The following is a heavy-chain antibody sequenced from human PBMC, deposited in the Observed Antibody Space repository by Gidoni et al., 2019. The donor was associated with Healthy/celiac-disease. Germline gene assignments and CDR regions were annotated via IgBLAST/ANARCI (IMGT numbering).Heavy chain of an antibody. V-gene: IGHV4-4*02. D-gene: IGHD1-26*01. J-gene: IGHJ5*02. CDR2: IYHSGRT. CDR3: AREPGGSYSRWFDP. CDR1: GVSISSSNW. Sequence: QVQLQESGPGLVKPSGTLSLTCAVSGVSISSSNWWSWVRQPPGKGLEWIGEIYHSGRTNCNPSLKSRVTISVDKSKNQFSLKLSSVTAADTAVYYCAREPGGSYSRWFDPWGQGTLVTVSS.